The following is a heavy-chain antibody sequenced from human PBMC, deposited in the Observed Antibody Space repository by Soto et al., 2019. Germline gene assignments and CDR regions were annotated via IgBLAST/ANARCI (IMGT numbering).Heavy chain of an antibody. Sequence: QVQLVESGGDVVQPGRSLRLSCAASGFTFSRYGMHWVRQAPGKGLEWVAVISYDGNNEYYSDSVKGRFTVSRDNSKDTRYLQMKSLRPEDTAVYYCATTQQTGQSWELPDLWGQGTLVTVSS. CDR2: ISYDGNNE. D-gene: IGHD1-26*01. V-gene: IGHV3-30*03. CDR3: ATTQQTGQSWELPDL. CDR1: GFTFSRYG. J-gene: IGHJ5*02.